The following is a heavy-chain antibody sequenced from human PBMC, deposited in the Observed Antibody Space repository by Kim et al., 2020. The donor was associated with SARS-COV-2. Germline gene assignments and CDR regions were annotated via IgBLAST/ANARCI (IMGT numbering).Heavy chain of an antibody. V-gene: IGHV1-69*01. CDR3: AREDGGIVDP. D-gene: IGHD1-26*01. J-gene: IGHJ5*02. CDR2: TA. Sequence: TANYAQKFKGRVTITADESTSTAYMELSSLRSEDTAVYYCAREDGGIVDPWGQGTLVTVSS.